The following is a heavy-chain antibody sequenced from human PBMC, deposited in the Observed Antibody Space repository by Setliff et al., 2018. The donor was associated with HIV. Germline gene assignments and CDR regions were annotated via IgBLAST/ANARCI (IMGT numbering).Heavy chain of an antibody. CDR3: ARDLSGGYNFWSGYYPLDY. D-gene: IGHD3-3*01. V-gene: IGHV3-7*01. CDR2: IHQDGSEK. Sequence: GGSLRLSCAASGFTFSNYAMNWVRQAPGKGLEWVANIHQDGSEKYYVDSVKGRFAISRDNAKNSLYLQMNSLRAEDTAVYFCARDLSGGYNFWSGYYPLDYWGRGTLVTVSS. J-gene: IGHJ4*02. CDR1: GFTFSNYA.